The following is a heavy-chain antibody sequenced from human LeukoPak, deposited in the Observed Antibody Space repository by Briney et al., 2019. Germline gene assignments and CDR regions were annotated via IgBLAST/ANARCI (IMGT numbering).Heavy chain of an antibody. CDR2: INHSGST. CDR1: GGSFSGYY. CDR3: ARDKSGWPRGAFDI. J-gene: IGHJ3*02. D-gene: IGHD6-19*01. Sequence: SETLSLTCAVYGGSFSGYYWSWIRQPPGKGLEWIGEINHSGSTNYNPSLKSRVTISVDTSKNQFSLKLSSVTAADTAVYYCARDKSGWPRGAFDIWGQGTMVTVSS. V-gene: IGHV4-34*01.